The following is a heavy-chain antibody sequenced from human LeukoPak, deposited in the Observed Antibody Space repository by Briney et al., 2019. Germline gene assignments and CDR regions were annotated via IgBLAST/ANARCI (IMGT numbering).Heavy chain of an antibody. V-gene: IGHV3-9*01. CDR1: GFTFDDYA. D-gene: IGHD2-2*01. Sequence: GRSLRLSCAASGFTFDDYAMHWVRQAPGKGLEWVSGISWNSGSIGYADSVKGRFTISRDNAKNSLYLQMNSLRAEDTALYYCAKDAACSTVVPAAICRWAAFDIWGQGTMVTVSS. J-gene: IGHJ3*02. CDR3: AKDAACSTVVPAAICRWAAFDI. CDR2: ISWNSGSI.